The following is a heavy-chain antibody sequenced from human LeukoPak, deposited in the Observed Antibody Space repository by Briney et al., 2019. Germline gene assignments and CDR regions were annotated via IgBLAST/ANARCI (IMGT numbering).Heavy chain of an antibody. V-gene: IGHV4-59*01. CDR3: ARDKGPYWYFDL. CDR2: IYNSGST. CDR1: DGSISSYY. J-gene: IGHJ2*01. Sequence: SETLSLTCAVSDGSISSYYWNWIRQPPGKGLEWIGNIYNSGSTDYNPSLKSRVTISVSLSKKLISLKLTSVTAADTALYYCARDKGPYWYFDLWGRGTLVTVSS.